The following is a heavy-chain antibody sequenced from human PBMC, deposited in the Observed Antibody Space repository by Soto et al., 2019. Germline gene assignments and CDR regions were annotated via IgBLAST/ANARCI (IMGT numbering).Heavy chain of an antibody. CDR3: AKAPRYGVGYFQQ. D-gene: IGHD3-10*01. Sequence: EVQLWESGGGLVQPGGSLRLSCAASGFTFRNYVMSWVRQAPGKGLEWVSTISNGGGSTYYADSVKGRFTIPRDHVKNTVYLPIHRPRAGDTAAYCLAKAPRYGVGYFQQWGQGNLV. CDR1: GFTFRNYV. CDR2: ISNGGGST. J-gene: IGHJ1*01. V-gene: IGHV3-23*01.